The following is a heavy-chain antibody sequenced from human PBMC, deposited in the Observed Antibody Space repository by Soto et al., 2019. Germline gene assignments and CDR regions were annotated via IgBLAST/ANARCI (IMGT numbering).Heavy chain of an antibody. CDR3: AMLGGWSGGSNDMDV. D-gene: IGHD6-19*01. V-gene: IGHV3-72*01. Sequence: EVQLVESGGGLVQPGGSLRLSCAASGLIFSDCHMEWVRQAPGKGLEWVGSIRRKANSYTTEYAASVKGRFTISRDDSKTSLYLQMNSLKTEDTAVYYCAMLGGWSGGSNDMDVWGQGTTVTVSS. CDR2: IRRKANSYTT. J-gene: IGHJ6*02. CDR1: GLIFSDCH.